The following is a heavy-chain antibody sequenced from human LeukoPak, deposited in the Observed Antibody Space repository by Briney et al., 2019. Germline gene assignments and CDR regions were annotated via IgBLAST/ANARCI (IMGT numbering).Heavy chain of an antibody. CDR2: ISAYNGNT. J-gene: IGHJ4*02. CDR1: GYTFTSNG. V-gene: IGHV1-18*01. Sequence: ASVKVSCKASGYTFTSNGISWVRQAPGQGLEWMGWISAYNGNTNYAQRLQGRVIMTTDTSTSTAYMELRSLRSDDTAVYYCARVWDSYSSSWTLDYWGQGTLVTVSS. D-gene: IGHD6-13*01. CDR3: ARVWDSYSSSWTLDY.